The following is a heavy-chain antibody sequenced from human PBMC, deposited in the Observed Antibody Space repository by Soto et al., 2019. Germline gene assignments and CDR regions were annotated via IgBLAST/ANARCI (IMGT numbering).Heavy chain of an antibody. CDR1: GGTFSNYA. CDR3: ARDGTLYDSSGYYYLY. V-gene: IGHV1-69*13. Sequence: ASVKVSCKASGGTFSNYAISWVRQAPGQGLEWMGGIIPIFGTANYAQKFQGRVTITADESTRTAYMELSSLRSEDTAVYYCARDGTLYDSSGYYYLYWGQGTLVTVSS. CDR2: IIPIFGTA. J-gene: IGHJ4*02. D-gene: IGHD3-22*01.